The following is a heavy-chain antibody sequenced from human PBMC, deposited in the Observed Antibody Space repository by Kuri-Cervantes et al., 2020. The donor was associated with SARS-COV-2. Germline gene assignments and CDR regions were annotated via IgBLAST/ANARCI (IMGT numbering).Heavy chain of an antibody. CDR1: GYSISTFY. CDR3: ARDPSYYYDSSGFWFAFDI. Sequence: SETLSLTCSVLGYSISTFYWGWIRQSAGKGLEWIGRIYSSGATNYNPSLESRVTMSIDMSKNQFSMRLTSVTAADTAMYYCARDPSYYYDSSGFWFAFDIWGQGKMVTVSS. J-gene: IGHJ3*02. D-gene: IGHD3-22*01. V-gene: IGHV4-4*07. CDR2: IYSSGAT.